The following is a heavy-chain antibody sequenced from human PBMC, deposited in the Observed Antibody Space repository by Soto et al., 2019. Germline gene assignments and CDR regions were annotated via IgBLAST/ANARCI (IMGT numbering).Heavy chain of an antibody. J-gene: IGHJ4*02. CDR2: ISYDGSNT. D-gene: IGHD5-18*01. CDR1: GFTFSSYA. Sequence: GGSLRLSCAASGFTFSSYAMHWVRQAPGKGLEWVAVISYDGSNTYYADSVKGRFTISRDNSKNTLYLQMNSLRAEDTAVYYCSREVGLRGYNYGTDYWGQGTLVTVSS. V-gene: IGHV3-30-3*01. CDR3: SREVGLRGYNYGTDY.